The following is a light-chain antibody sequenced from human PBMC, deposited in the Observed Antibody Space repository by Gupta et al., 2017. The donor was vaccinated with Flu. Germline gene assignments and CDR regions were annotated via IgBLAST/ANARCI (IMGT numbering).Light chain of an antibody. Sequence: QSVLTQPPSVSGAPGQRVTISCTGSSSNIGAGYGVHWYQQLPGAAPKLLIYDNNSRPSGVPDRFSGSRSGTSASLAITGLQAEDEADYYCQSYDSSLSGSRVFGTGTKVTV. CDR2: DNN. V-gene: IGLV1-40*01. CDR3: QSYDSSLSGSRV. J-gene: IGLJ1*01. CDR1: SSNIGAGYG.